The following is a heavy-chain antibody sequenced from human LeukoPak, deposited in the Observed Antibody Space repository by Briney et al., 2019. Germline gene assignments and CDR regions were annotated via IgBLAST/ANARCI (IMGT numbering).Heavy chain of an antibody. Sequence: PGGSLSLSCEVSGFLISDNYMSWVRQAPGKGLEWVSVIYRGGTSYYADSVKGRFTISRDNAKNTLYLQMNSLRAEDTAVYYCAVDSSGYYNYWGQGTLVTVSS. V-gene: IGHV3-53*01. D-gene: IGHD3-22*01. CDR2: IYRGGTS. CDR3: AVDSSGYYNY. CDR1: GFLISDNY. J-gene: IGHJ4*02.